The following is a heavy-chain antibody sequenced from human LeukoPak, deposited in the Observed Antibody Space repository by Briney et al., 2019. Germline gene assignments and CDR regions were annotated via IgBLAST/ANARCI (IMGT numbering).Heavy chain of an antibody. V-gene: IGHV1-18*01. CDR3: ARHSVYYYGMDG. Sequence: SVKVSCKASGYTFTSYGISCVRQAPGQGLEWMGWMSAYNGNTNYAQKFKVRVTMNTDTSRSTSYMERRSLRSQDTAVYSGARHSVYYYGMDGWVQGTKATVPS. CDR2: MSAYNGNT. CDR1: GYTFTSYG. D-gene: IGHD3-10*01. J-gene: IGHJ6*02.